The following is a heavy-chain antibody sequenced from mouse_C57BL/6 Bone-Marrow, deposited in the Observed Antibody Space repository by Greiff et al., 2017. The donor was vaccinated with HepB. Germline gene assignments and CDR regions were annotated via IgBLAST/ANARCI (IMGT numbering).Heavy chain of an antibody. Sequence: VQLQQPGADLVKPGASLTLSCTASGYTFTSYWMHWVNQRPGQGLEWIGMIQPNSGSTNYNEKFKSKATMTVDKSSSTAYMQLNSLTAEDSAIYYCARAPYGCGNGKDYWGQGTSVTVSS. J-gene: IGHJ4*01. CDR2: IQPNSGST. CDR1: GYTFTSYW. CDR3: ARAPYGCGNGKDY. V-gene: IGHV1-64*01. D-gene: IGHD3-3*01.